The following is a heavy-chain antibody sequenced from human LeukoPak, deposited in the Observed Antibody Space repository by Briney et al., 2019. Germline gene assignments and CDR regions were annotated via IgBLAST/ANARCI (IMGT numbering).Heavy chain of an antibody. J-gene: IGHJ4*02. D-gene: IGHD2-15*01. CDR1: GYTFTGYY. CDR3: ARAAGLVADTPLDY. V-gene: IGHV1-2*02. CDR2: INPYSGGT. Sequence: GASVKVSCKASGYTFTGYYMHWVRQAPGHGREWMGWINPYSGGTNYAQKLQGRVTITRDTANSTAYMELSRLRSDDTAVYYCARAAGLVADTPLDYWGQGTLVTVSS.